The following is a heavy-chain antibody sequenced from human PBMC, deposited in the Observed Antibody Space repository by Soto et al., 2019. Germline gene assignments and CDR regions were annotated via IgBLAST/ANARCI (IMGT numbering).Heavy chain of an antibody. D-gene: IGHD6-19*01. Sequence: VKVSCKASGYTFTNYVISWVREAPGQGLEWMGWISTYNGHTTSAQKLQGRVTMTTDTSTNTAYMELRSLRSDDTAVYYCARDWGQQWLAYGMDVWGQGTTVTVSS. CDR1: GYTFTNYV. J-gene: IGHJ6*02. V-gene: IGHV1-18*01. CDR2: ISTYNGHT. CDR3: ARDWGQQWLAYGMDV.